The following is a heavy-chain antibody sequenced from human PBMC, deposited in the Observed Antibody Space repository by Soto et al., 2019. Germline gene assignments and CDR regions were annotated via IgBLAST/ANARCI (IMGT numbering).Heavy chain of an antibody. CDR2: IYYSGST. CDR1: GGSISSGGYY. CDR3: ARVEGNILTGYPYYNWFDP. V-gene: IGHV4-31*03. Sequence: SETLSLTCTVSGGSISSGGYYWSWIRQHPGKGLEWIGYIYYSGSTYYNPSLKSRVTISVDTSKNQFSLKLSSVTAADTAVYYCARVEGNILTGYPYYNWFDPWGQGTLVTVSS. D-gene: IGHD3-9*01. J-gene: IGHJ5*02.